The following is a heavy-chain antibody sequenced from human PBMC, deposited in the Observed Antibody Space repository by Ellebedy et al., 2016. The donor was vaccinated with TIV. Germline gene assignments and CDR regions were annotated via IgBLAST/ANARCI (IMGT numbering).Heavy chain of an antibody. Sequence: GESLKISXAASGFTFSSYAMSWVRQAPGKGLEWVSAISGSGGSTYYADSVKGRFTISRDNSKNTLYLQMNSLRAEDTAVYYCAKIHGYGYSIQNGFDYWGQGTLVTVSS. D-gene: IGHD5-18*01. J-gene: IGHJ4*02. V-gene: IGHV3-23*01. CDR3: AKIHGYGYSIQNGFDY. CDR1: GFTFSSYA. CDR2: ISGSGGST.